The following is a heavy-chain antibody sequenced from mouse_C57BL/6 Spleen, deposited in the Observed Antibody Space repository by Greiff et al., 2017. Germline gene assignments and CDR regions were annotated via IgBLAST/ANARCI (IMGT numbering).Heavy chain of an antibody. D-gene: IGHD2-3*01. Sequence: VKLVESGAELVKPGASVQISCKASGYAFSSYWMNWVKQRPGKGLEWIGQIYPGDGDTNYNGKFKGKATLTADKSSSTAYMQLSSLTSADSSVYVCARDGYLPSWFAHWGQGTLVTVSA. CDR3: ARDGYLPSWFAH. V-gene: IGHV1-80*01. CDR2: IYPGDGDT. J-gene: IGHJ3*01. CDR1: GYAFSSYW.